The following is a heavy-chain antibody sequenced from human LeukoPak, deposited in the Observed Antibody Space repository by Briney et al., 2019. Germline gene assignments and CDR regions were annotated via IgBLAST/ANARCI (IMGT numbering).Heavy chain of an antibody. CDR3: ARIRKAAAGEYYFDY. D-gene: IGHD6-13*01. CDR2: ISAYNGNT. Sequence: ASVKVSCKASGYTFTSYGISWVRQAPGQGLEWMGWISAYNGNTNYAQKFQGRVTITADKSTSTAYMELSSLRSEDTAVYYCARIRKAAAGEYYFDYWGQGTLVTVSS. J-gene: IGHJ4*02. V-gene: IGHV1-18*01. CDR1: GYTFTSYG.